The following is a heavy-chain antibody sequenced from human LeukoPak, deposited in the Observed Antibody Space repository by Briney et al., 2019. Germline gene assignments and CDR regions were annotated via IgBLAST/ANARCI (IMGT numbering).Heavy chain of an antibody. V-gene: IGHV3-21*01. CDR2: IRSSGNYI. D-gene: IGHD2-21*01. CDR1: GFTFMAYT. J-gene: IGHJ3*01. CDR3: APPPPVIGHDDGGYAFDV. Sequence: PGGSLRLSCTASGFTFMAYTMNWVRQAPGKGLEWVSSIRSSGNYISYADSVRGRFTISRDNAGNSLFLQMNDLRTEDTAVYFCAPPPPVIGHDDGGYAFDVGGQGTMVTVFS.